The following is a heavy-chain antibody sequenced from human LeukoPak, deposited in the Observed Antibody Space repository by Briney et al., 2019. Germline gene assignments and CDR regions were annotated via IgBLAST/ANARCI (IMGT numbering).Heavy chain of an antibody. CDR3: ARRQDYYDSSGYYSQLDNYFDY. J-gene: IGHJ4*02. CDR1: GYTFTGYY. D-gene: IGHD3-22*01. CDR2: INLNSGGT. Sequence: ASVKVSCKASGYTFTGYYMHWVRQAPGQGLEWMGWINLNSGGTNYAQKFQGRVTMTRDTSISTAYMELSRLRSDDTAVYYCARRQDYYDSSGYYSQLDNYFDYWGQGTLVTVSS. V-gene: IGHV1-2*02.